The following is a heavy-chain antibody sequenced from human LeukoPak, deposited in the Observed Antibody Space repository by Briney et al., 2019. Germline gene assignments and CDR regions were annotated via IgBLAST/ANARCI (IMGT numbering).Heavy chain of an antibody. J-gene: IGHJ4*02. CDR3: ARGVSPDY. CDR2: INHGGST. Sequence: PSETLSLTCAVYGGSFSGYYWSWIRQPPGKGLEWIGEINHGGSTNYNPSLKSRVTMSVDTSKNQFSLKLSSVTAADTAVYYCARGVSPDYWGQGTLVTVSS. V-gene: IGHV4-34*01. CDR1: GGSFSGYY.